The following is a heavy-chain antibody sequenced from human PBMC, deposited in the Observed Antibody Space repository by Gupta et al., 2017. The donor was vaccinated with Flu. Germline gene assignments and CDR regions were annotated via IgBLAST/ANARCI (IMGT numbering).Heavy chain of an antibody. CDR3: ARGGGEYYDCWSGYNWFDP. V-gene: IGHV3-74*01. D-gene: IGHD3-3*01. CDR1: GFTFSSYW. J-gene: IGHJ5*02. Sequence: EVQLVESGGGLVQPGGSLRLSCAASGFTFSSYWMHWVRQAPGKGLVWVSRINSDGSSTSYADSVKGRFTISRDNAKNTLYLQMNSLRAEETAVYYCARGGGEYYDCWSGYNWFDPWGQGTLVTVSS. CDR2: INSDGSST.